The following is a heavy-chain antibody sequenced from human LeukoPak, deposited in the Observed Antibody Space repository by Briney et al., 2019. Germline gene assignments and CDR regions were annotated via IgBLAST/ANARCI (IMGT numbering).Heavy chain of an antibody. CDR1: GYSFTSYW. J-gene: IGHJ5*02. CDR2: IYPGDSDT. D-gene: IGHD4-17*01. CDR3: ARMSLYGDWGWFDP. V-gene: IGHV5-51*01. Sequence: KDGESLKISCKGSGYSFTSYWIGWVRKMPGKGLECMGIIYPGDSDTRYSPSFQGQVTISADKSISTAYLQWSSLKASDTAMYYCARMSLYGDWGWFDPWGQGTLVTVSS.